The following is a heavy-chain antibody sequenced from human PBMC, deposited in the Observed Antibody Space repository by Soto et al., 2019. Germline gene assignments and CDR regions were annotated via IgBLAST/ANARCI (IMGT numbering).Heavy chain of an antibody. J-gene: IGHJ4*02. CDR2: IYYSGST. CDR1: GGSISSYY. CDR3: ASAEGYCSGGSCKLFDY. V-gene: IGHV4-59*01. Sequence: QVQLQESGPGLVKPSETLSLTCTVSGGSISSYYWSWIRQPPGKGLEWIGYIYYSGSTNYNPSLKSRVPISVDTSKNLFSLKLSSVTAAYTAVYYCASAEGYCSGGSCKLFDYWGQGTLVTVSS. D-gene: IGHD2-15*01.